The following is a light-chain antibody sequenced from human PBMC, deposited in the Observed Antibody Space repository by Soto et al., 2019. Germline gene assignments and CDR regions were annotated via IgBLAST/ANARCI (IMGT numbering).Light chain of an antibody. CDR3: CSYAGRYTYI. CDR1: SSNIGAGYD. CDR2: VNT. J-gene: IGLJ1*01. Sequence: QSVLTQPPSLSGAPGQRVTISCTGSSSNIGAGYDVHWYQQLPGTAPKLLIYVNTNRPSGVPDRFSGSKSGNTASLTISGLQSEDEADYYCCSYAGRYTYIFGTGTKLTVL. V-gene: IGLV1-40*01.